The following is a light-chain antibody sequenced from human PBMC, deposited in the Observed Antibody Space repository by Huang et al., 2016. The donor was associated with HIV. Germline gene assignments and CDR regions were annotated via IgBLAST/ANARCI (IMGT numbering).Light chain of an antibody. CDR3: QQYNDWPRT. J-gene: IGKJ2*01. CDR2: GAS. V-gene: IGKV3-15*01. CDR1: QSVGGN. Sequence: EIVMTQSPATLSVSPGERATLSCRASQSVGGNLAWYQQKHGQAPRFLIYGASTRATGIPARFSGSGSGTEFTLTISSLQSEDFAVYFCQQYNDWPRTFGQGTKLEIK.